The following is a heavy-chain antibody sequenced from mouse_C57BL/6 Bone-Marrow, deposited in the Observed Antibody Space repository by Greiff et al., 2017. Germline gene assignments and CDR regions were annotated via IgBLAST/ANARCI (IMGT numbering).Heavy chain of an antibody. CDR2: IDPEDGDT. CDR3: ARPLITTVVAHYAMDY. J-gene: IGHJ4*01. D-gene: IGHD1-1*01. Sequence: VQLQQSGAELVRPGASVKLSCTASGFNITDYYMHWVKQRPEQGLEWIGRIDPEDGDTEYAPKFQGKAPTPVHKSSSTAYLQISSLTSEDSSVYYCARPLITTVVAHYAMDYWGQGTSVTVSS. V-gene: IGHV14-1*01. CDR1: GFNITDYY.